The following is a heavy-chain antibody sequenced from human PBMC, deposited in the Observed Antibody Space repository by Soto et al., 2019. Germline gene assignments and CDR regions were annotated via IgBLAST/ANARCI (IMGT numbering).Heavy chain of an antibody. D-gene: IGHD1-26*01. CDR2: FDPEDGET. V-gene: IGHV1-24*01. Sequence: QVQLVQSGAEVKKPGASVKVSCKVSGYTLTELSMHWVRQAPGKGLEWMGGFDPEDGETIYAQKFQGRVTRTEDTSTDTAYMELSSLRSEDTAVYYCATVVGATPYYYGMDVWGQGTTVTVSS. J-gene: IGHJ6*02. CDR1: GYTLTELS. CDR3: ATVVGATPYYYGMDV.